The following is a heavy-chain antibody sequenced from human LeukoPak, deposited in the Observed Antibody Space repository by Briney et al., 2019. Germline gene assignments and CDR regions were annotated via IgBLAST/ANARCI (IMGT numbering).Heavy chain of an antibody. CDR2: IYPGDSDI. Sequence: GESLKISCKGSGYTFTSYWIGWVRQMPGKGLEWMGIIYPGDSDIIYSPSFQGQVTTSADKSITTAYLQWSSLKASDTAIYYCARHIGATGPDYWGQGTLVTVSS. CDR3: ARHIGATGPDY. D-gene: IGHD6-13*01. J-gene: IGHJ4*02. CDR1: GYTFTSYW. V-gene: IGHV5-51*01.